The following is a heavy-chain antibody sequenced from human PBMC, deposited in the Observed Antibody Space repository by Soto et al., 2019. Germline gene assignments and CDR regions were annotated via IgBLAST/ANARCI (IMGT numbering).Heavy chain of an antibody. CDR3: ATWAIAVGGEGF. Sequence: GGSLRLSCTAPGFSVSDYSVNWVRQAPGKGLEWISYISTGDLILYADSVKGRFTIARDIAKNSLYLQMDSLRDEDSAVYYCATWAIAVGGEGFWGQGTLVTVSS. V-gene: IGHV3-48*02. CDR1: GFSVSDYS. CDR2: ISTGDLI. D-gene: IGHD2-21*01. J-gene: IGHJ4*02.